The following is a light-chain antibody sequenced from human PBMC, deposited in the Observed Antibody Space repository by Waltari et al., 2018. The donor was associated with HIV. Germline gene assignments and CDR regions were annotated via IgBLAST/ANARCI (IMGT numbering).Light chain of an antibody. V-gene: IGKV4-1*01. CDR2: WAS. CDR3: QQYYSTPPT. Sequence: DIVMTQSPDSLAESLGERATINCRPSQSVLHSSNNKNYLAWYQQKPGQPPKLLIYWASTRESGVPDRFSASGSGTDFTLTISSLQAEDVAVYYCQQYYSTPPTFGQGTKVEIK. J-gene: IGKJ1*01. CDR1: QSVLHSSNNKNY.